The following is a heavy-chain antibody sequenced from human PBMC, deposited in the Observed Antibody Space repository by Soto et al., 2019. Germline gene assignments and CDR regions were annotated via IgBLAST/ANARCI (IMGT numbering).Heavy chain of an antibody. D-gene: IGHD3-22*01. V-gene: IGHV1-18*01. Sequence: ASVKVSCKASGYTFTSYGISWVRQALGQGLGWMGWISAYNGNTNYAQKLQGRVTMTTDTSTSTAYMELRSLRSDDTAVYYCARDNYYDRNPYVWGQGTMVTVSS. CDR1: GYTFTSYG. CDR3: ARDNYYDRNPYV. CDR2: ISAYNGNT. J-gene: IGHJ3*01.